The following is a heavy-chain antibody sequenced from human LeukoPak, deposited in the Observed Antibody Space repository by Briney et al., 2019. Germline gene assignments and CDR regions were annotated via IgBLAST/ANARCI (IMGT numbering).Heavy chain of an antibody. J-gene: IGHJ6*03. CDR3: ARRRGGYHYYYYMDV. CDR2: IYHSGST. V-gene: IGHV4-38-2*01. Sequence: PSETLSLTCAVSGYSISSGYYWGWIRQPPGKGLEWIGSIYHSGSTYYNPSLKSRVTISVDTSKNQFSLKLSSVTAADTAVYYCARRRGGYHYYYYMDVWGKGTTVTVSS. D-gene: IGHD3-10*01. CDR1: GYSISSGYY.